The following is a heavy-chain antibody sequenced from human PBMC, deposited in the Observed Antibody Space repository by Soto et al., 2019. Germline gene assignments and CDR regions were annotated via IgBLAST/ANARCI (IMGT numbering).Heavy chain of an antibody. CDR2: IWYDGSNK. D-gene: IGHD6-13*01. CDR1: GFTFSSYG. Sequence: QVQLVESGGGVVQPGRSLRLSCAASGFTFSSYGMHWVRQAPGKGLEWVAVIWYDGSNKYYADSVKGRFTISRDNSKNTLYLQMNRLIAEDTAVYYFASDWQQLYYYYGMDVWGQGTTVTVSS. CDR3: ASDWQQLYYYYGMDV. J-gene: IGHJ6*02. V-gene: IGHV3-33*01.